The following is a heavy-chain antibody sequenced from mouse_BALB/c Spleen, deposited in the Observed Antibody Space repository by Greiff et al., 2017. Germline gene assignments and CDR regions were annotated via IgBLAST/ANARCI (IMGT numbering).Heavy chain of an antibody. CDR2: INPSTGYT. V-gene: IGHV1-7*01. CDR1: GYTFTSYW. Sequence: QVQLQQSGAELAKPGASVKMSCKASGYTFTSYWMHWVKQRPGQGLEWIGYINPSTGYTEYNQKFKDKATLTADKSSSTAYMQLSSLTAEDSAVYYCARLGRGFAYWGQGTLVTVSA. CDR3: ARLGRGFAY. J-gene: IGHJ3*01. D-gene: IGHD6-1*01.